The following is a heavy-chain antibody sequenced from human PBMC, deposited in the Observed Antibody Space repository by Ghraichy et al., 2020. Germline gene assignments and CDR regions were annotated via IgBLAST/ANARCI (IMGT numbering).Heavy chain of an antibody. V-gene: IGHV3-48*02. D-gene: IGHD3-22*01. CDR1: GFTFSSYS. J-gene: IGHJ6*02. CDR3: ARGSSVVRFYYYAGMDV. CDR2: ITISGSYI. Sequence: GESLNISCVGSGFTFSSYSMNWVRLSPGKGLEWVSYITISGSYISYADSVKGRFTISRDNAHNSLYLQMNSLRDEDTAVYYCARGSSVVRFYYYAGMDVWGQGTTVTVSS.